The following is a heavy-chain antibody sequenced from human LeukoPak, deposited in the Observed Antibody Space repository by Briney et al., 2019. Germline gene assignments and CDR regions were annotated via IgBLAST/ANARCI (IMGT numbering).Heavy chain of an antibody. J-gene: IGHJ4*02. D-gene: IGHD3-22*01. Sequence: GGSLRLSCAASGFTFSSYGMHWVRQAPGKGLEWVSVIYSGGSTYYADSVKGRFTISRDNSKNTLYLQMNSLRAEDTAVYYCARGPEARPLTYYYDSSGYLDYWGQGTLVTVSS. CDR2: IYSGGST. CDR1: GFTFSSYG. CDR3: ARGPEARPLTYYYDSSGYLDY. V-gene: IGHV3-53*01.